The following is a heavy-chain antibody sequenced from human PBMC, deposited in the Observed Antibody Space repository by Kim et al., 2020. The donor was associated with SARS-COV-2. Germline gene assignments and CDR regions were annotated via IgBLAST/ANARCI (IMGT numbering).Heavy chain of an antibody. CDR1: GFTFSSYA. CDR2: ISYDGSNK. V-gene: IGHV3-30*04. CDR3: ARDLRDSYFDY. D-gene: IGHD2-21*02. J-gene: IGHJ4*02. Sequence: GGSLRLSCAASGFTFSSYAMHWVRQAPGKGLEWVAVISYDGSNKYYADSVKGRFTISRDNSKNTLYLQMNSLRAEDTAVYYCARDLRDSYFDYWGQGTLVTVSS.